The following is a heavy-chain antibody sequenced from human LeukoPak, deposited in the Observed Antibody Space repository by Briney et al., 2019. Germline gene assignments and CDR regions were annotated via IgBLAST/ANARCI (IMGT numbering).Heavy chain of an antibody. CDR2: ISHSGSNL. Sequence: GGSLRLSCAASGFTISDSFMNWIRQPPGKGLEWLSYISHSGSNLDYAESVRGRFTISRDNANHSLYLQINSLRAEDTAVYYCARGDSSGVPDYWGQGTLVTVSS. CDR1: GFTISDSF. J-gene: IGHJ4*02. V-gene: IGHV3-11*01. D-gene: IGHD3-22*01. CDR3: ARGDSSGVPDY.